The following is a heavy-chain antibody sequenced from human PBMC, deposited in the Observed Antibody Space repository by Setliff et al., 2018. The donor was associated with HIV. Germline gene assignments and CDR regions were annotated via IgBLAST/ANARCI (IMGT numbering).Heavy chain of an antibody. V-gene: IGHV1-69*06. Sequence: SVKVSCKTSGGTFSSYAISWVRQAPGLGLEWMGRIIPIFGTANYAQKFQGRVTITADKSTSTAYMELSSLRSEDTAVYYCARDHYSGYTLNWFDPWGQGTLVTVSS. J-gene: IGHJ5*02. CDR3: ARDHYSGYTLNWFDP. CDR2: IIPIFGTA. CDR1: GGTFSSYA. D-gene: IGHD2-21*01.